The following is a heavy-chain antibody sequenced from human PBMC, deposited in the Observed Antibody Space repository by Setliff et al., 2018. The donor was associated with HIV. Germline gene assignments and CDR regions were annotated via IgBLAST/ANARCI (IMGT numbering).Heavy chain of an antibody. CDR2: IRSKRTSI. Sequence: GGSLRLSCETSGFTFGDFCMNWVRRAPGKGLEWISYIRSKRTSIYYADSVKGRFTISRDNDRNSLYLQMNGLRAEDTAVYYCARGPTTVTNYYYYYMDVWGKGTTVTVSS. D-gene: IGHD4-17*01. CDR1: GFTFGDFC. J-gene: IGHJ6*03. V-gene: IGHV3-48*01. CDR3: ARGPTTVTNYYYYYMDV.